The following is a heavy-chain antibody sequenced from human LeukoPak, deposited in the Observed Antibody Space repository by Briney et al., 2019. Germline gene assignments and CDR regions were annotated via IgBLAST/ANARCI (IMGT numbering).Heavy chain of an antibody. J-gene: IGHJ4*02. D-gene: IGHD4-11*01. CDR1: GYSFTSYW. Sequence: GESLKISCKGSGYSFTSYWIGWVRQMPGKGLEWMGIIYPGDSYSTYSPSFQGQVTISADKSISTAYLQWSSLKASDTAMYYCARGNAPYLQDYWGQGTLVTVSS. V-gene: IGHV5-51*01. CDR2: IYPGDSYS. CDR3: ARGNAPYLQDY.